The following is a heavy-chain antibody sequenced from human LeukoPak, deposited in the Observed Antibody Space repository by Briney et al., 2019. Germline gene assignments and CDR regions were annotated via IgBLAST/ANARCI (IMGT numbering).Heavy chain of an antibody. CDR2: IKQDGSEK. Sequence: GGSLRLSCAASEFIFSGYWMNWVRQAPGKGLEWVANIKQDGSEKQYVDSVRGRFTISRDNAKNSLYLQMNSLRVEDTAVYYCARDGFVGAADYWDQGTLVTVSS. CDR3: ARDGFVGAADY. V-gene: IGHV3-7*01. J-gene: IGHJ4*02. D-gene: IGHD6-13*01. CDR1: EFIFSGYW.